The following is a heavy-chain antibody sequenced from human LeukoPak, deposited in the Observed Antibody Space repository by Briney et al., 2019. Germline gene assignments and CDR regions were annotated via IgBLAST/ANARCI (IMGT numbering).Heavy chain of an antibody. CDR2: INHSGST. D-gene: IGHD2-8*01. CDR1: GGSFSDYY. CDR3: ARVGPPSGVCDI. Sequence: SETLSLTCAVHGGSFSDYYWTWIRQPPGKGLEWIGEINHSGSTNYNPSLKSRVTISVDTSKNQFSLNLSSLTAADTAVYYCARVGPPSGVCDIWGQGTMVTVST. V-gene: IGHV4-34*01. J-gene: IGHJ3*02.